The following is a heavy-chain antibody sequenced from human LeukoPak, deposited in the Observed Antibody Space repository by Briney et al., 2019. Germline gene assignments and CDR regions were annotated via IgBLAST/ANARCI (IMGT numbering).Heavy chain of an antibody. CDR3: ARVVITFGGVIDHFDY. CDR1: GGSISSGSYY. CDR2: IYTSGST. V-gene: IGHV4-61*02. J-gene: IGHJ4*02. Sequence: KPSQTLSLTCTVSGGSISSGSYYWSWIRQPAGKGLEWIGRIYTSGSTNYNPSLKSRVTMSVDTSKNQFSLKLSSVTAADTAVYYCARVVITFGGVIDHFDYWGQGTLVTVSS. D-gene: IGHD3-16*02.